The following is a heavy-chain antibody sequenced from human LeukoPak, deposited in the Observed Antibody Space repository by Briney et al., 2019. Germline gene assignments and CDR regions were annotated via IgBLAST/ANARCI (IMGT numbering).Heavy chain of an antibody. Sequence: SETLSLTCTVSGGSISSGDYYWSWIRQPPGKGLEWIGYIYYSGSTYYNPSLKSRVTISVDTSKNQFSLKLSSVTAADTAVYYCARVNGRGYSGYDLEYYVDYWGQGTLVTVSS. V-gene: IGHV4-30-4*01. CDR1: GGSISSGDYY. CDR3: ARVNGRGYSGYDLEYYVDY. D-gene: IGHD5-12*01. CDR2: IYYSGST. J-gene: IGHJ4*02.